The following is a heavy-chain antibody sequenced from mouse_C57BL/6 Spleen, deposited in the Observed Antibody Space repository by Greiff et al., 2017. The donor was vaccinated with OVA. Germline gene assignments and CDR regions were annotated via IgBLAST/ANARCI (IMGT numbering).Heavy chain of an antibody. V-gene: IGHV5-6*01. J-gene: IGHJ1*03. Sequence: EVKVVESGGDLVKPGGSLKLSCAASGFTFSSYGMSWVRQTPDKRLEWVATISSGGSYTSYPDSVKGRFTISRDNAKNTLYLQMSSLKSEDTAMYYCARPGSSSWYFDVWGTGTTVTVSS. CDR2: ISSGGSYT. D-gene: IGHD1-1*01. CDR3: ARPGSSSWYFDV. CDR1: GFTFSSYG.